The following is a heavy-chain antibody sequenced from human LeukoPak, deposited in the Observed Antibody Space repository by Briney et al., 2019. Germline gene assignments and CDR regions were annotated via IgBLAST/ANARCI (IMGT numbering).Heavy chain of an antibody. CDR3: VRSAFHAGSGNYYDY. J-gene: IGHJ4*02. Sequence: GGSLRLSCAASYFTFTDTWMNWVSQAPGKGLVWVSRIDNAGSITTYADSVKGRFTISRDNAENTLYLQMNSLRVEDTAVYYCVRSAFHAGSGNYYDYWGQGTLVTVSS. CDR1: YFTFTDTW. CDR2: IDNAGSIT. D-gene: IGHD3-22*01. V-gene: IGHV3-74*03.